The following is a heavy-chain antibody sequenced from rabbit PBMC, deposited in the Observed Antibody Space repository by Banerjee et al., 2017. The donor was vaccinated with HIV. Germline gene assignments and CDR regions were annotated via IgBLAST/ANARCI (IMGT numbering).Heavy chain of an antibody. D-gene: IGHD7-1*01. CDR3: ARGGYADYPGYGYVFGL. Sequence: LVKPEGSLTLTCTASGFSFSSGYWMCWVRQAPGKGLEWIGCIGIGSGTTYYASWAKGRFTITKTSSTTVTLQMTSLTAADTATYFCARGGYADYPGYGYVFGLWGPGTLVTVS. CDR1: GFSFSSGYW. V-gene: IGHV1S45*01. J-gene: IGHJ4*01. CDR2: IGIGSGTT.